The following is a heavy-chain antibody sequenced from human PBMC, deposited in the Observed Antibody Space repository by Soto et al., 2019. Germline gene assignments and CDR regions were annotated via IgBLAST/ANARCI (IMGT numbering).Heavy chain of an antibody. Sequence: ASVKVSCKAAGYTFTTYDISWVRQATGQGLEWMGWMNPYSGNTGYAQKFQGRVTVTRNTSISTVYMELSGLRPDDTAVYYCARRKERSGPHYFDYWGQGSQVTVSS. D-gene: IGHD6-25*01. J-gene: IGHJ4*02. CDR1: GYTFTTYD. V-gene: IGHV1-8*01. CDR3: ARRKERSGPHYFDY. CDR2: MNPYSGNT.